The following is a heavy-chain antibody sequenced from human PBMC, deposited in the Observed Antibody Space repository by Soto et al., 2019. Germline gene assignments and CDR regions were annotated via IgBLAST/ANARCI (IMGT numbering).Heavy chain of an antibody. CDR1: GFTLSDHY. CDR2: TRNKANSYTT. V-gene: IGHV3-72*01. CDR3: ASASGYYDSSGYSFDY. J-gene: IGHJ4*02. D-gene: IGHD3-22*01. Sequence: PGGSLSLSCAASGFTLSDHYMDWVRQAPGNGLEWVGRTRNKANSYTTEYAASVKGRFTISRDDSKNSLYLQMNSLKTEDTAVYYCASASGYYDSSGYSFDYWGQGTLVTVSS.